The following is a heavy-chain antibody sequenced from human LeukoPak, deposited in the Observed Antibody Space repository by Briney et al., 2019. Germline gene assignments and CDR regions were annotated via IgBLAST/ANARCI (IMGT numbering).Heavy chain of an antibody. J-gene: IGHJ4*02. D-gene: IGHD5-18*01. Sequence: GGSLRLSCAASGFTFSSYAMSWVRQAPGKGLEWVSAISGSGGSTYYADSVKGQFTISRDNSKNTLYLQMNSLRAEDTAVYYCAMYARIYSYGYLGYWGQGTLVTVSS. CDR1: GFTFSSYA. CDR3: AMYARIYSYGYLGY. V-gene: IGHV3-23*01. CDR2: ISGSGGST.